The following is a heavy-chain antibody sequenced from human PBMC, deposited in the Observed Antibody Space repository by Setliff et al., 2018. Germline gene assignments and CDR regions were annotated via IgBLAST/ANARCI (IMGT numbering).Heavy chain of an antibody. CDR1: GYTFTSYA. Sequence: ASVKVSCKASGYTFTSYAMHWVRQAPGQGLEWMGRINPNSGGTNYAQKFQGRVTMTSDSSISTAYMELSRLRSEDTAVYYCARVRLVATTNYYYYYYMDVWGKGTTVTVSS. J-gene: IGHJ6*03. CDR3: ARVRLVATTNYYYYYYMDV. CDR2: INPNSGGT. V-gene: IGHV1-2*06. D-gene: IGHD5-12*01.